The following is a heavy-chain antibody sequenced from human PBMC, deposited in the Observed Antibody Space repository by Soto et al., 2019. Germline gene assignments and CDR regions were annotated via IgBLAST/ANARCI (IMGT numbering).Heavy chain of an antibody. V-gene: IGHV3-33*01. CDR1: GFTFSSYG. D-gene: IGHD6-13*01. CDR3: ARDLFVSDSSSWYPHYGMDV. Sequence: QVQLVESGGGVVQPGRSLRLSCAASGFTFSSYGMHWVRQAPGKGLEWVAVIWYDGSNKYYADSVKGRFTISRDNSKNTLYLQMNSLRAEDTAVYYCARDLFVSDSSSWYPHYGMDVWGQGTTVTVSS. J-gene: IGHJ6*02. CDR2: IWYDGSNK.